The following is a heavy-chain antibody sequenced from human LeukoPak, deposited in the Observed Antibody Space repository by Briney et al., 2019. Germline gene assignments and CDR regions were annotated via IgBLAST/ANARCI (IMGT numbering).Heavy chain of an antibody. V-gene: IGHV4-39*01. Sequence: SSETLSLTCTVSGGSISSSSYYWGWIRQPPGKGLEWIGSIYYSGSTYYNPSLESRVTISVDTSKNQFSLKLSSVTAAGTAVYYCARQEVVAAMVRRGAYYFDYWGQGTLVTVSS. J-gene: IGHJ4*02. CDR1: GGSISSSSYY. CDR2: IYYSGST. CDR3: ARQEVVAAMVRRGAYYFDY. D-gene: IGHD5-18*01.